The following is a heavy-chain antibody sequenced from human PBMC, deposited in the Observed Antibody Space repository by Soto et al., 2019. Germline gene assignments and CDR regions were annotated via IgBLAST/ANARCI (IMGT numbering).Heavy chain of an antibody. V-gene: IGHV1-69*13. CDR2: IIPLFGTT. CDR3: ARASIHGSSWYFWFDP. CDR1: GGTFSRHA. J-gene: IGHJ5*02. D-gene: IGHD6-13*01. Sequence: SVKVSCKSSGGTFSRHAINWVRQAPGQGLEWMGGIIPLFGTTNYAQKFKGRLTITADESTNTTYMELSSLKSEDAAVYYCARASIHGSSWYFWFDPWGQGTLVTVS.